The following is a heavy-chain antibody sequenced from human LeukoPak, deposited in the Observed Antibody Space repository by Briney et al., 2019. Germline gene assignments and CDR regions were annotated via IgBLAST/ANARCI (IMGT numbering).Heavy chain of an antibody. V-gene: IGHV3-20*04. J-gene: IGHJ4*02. CDR1: GFTFYDYD. CDR2: INWNVAST. D-gene: IGHD3-10*01. Sequence: TGGSLRLSCAASGFTFYDYDMRWVRQAPGKGLERGSRINWNVASTGYADSIKGRFTISRNNAKNSLYLQMNSLRAEDTALYYCARRDYYGSASPDYWGQGTLVTVSS. CDR3: ARRDYYGSASPDY.